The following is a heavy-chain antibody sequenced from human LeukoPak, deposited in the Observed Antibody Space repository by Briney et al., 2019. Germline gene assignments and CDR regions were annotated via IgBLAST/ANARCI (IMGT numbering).Heavy chain of an antibody. J-gene: IGHJ4*02. CDR3: ARGVRQYSDYEFFDY. V-gene: IGHV4-61*08. Sequence: PSETLSLTCTVSGGSISSGDYYWSWIRQPPGKGLEWIGYIYYSGSTYYNPSLKSRVTISVDTSKNQFSLKLNSMTAADTAVYYCARGVRQYSDYEFFDYWGQGTLVTVSS. CDR2: IYYSGST. CDR1: GGSISSGDYY. D-gene: IGHD5-12*01.